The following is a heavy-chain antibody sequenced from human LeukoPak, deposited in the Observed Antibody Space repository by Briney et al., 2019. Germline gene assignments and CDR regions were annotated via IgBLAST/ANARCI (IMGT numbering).Heavy chain of an antibody. CDR2: ISAYNGNT. V-gene: IGHV1-18*01. J-gene: IGHJ5*02. CDR3: ARDLRFGEFKPGNWFDP. CDR1: GYTFTSYG. Sequence: GASVKVSCKASGYTFTSYGISWVRQAPGQGLEWMGWISAYNGNTNYAQKLQGRVTMTTDTSTSTAYMELRSLRSDDTAVYYCARDLRFGEFKPGNWFDPWGQGTLVTVSS. D-gene: IGHD3-10*01.